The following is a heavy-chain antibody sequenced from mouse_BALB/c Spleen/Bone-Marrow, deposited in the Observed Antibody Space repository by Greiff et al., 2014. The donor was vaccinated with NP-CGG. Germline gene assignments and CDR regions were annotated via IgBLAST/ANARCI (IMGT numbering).Heavy chain of an antibody. Sequence: VQLKESGPELEKPGASVKISCKASGYSFTGYNMNWVKQSDGRSLEWIGNIDPYYGATSYNQKFRGKATLTVDKSSSTAYMQLTSLTSEDSAVYYCARNHFGSNSLGYWGQGTLVTVSA. D-gene: IGHD1-1*01. CDR1: GYSFTGYN. J-gene: IGHJ3*01. V-gene: IGHV1-39*01. CDR2: IDPYYGAT. CDR3: ARNHFGSNSLGY.